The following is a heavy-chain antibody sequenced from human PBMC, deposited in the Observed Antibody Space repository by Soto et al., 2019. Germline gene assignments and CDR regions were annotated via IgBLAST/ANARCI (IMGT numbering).Heavy chain of an antibody. CDR3: AREGALKPFSS. CDR2: ISVDGTNP. Sequence: EVQLVESGGGLVQPGGSLRLSCVASGFNFGTYEMQWVRQVPGKGLEWVSHISVDGTNPQYADSVKGRFTISRDNAKNSVYLQMDSLRVEDTAVYYCAREGALKPFSSWGQGALVTVSS. V-gene: IGHV3-48*03. CDR1: GFNFGTYE. J-gene: IGHJ5*02.